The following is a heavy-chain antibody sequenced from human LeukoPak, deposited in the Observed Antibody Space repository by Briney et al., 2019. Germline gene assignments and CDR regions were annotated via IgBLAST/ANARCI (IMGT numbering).Heavy chain of an antibody. CDR2: IYTSGST. V-gene: IGHV4-4*07. J-gene: IGHJ6*03. D-gene: IGHD1-26*01. CDR1: GGSISSYY. Sequence: PSETLSLTCTVSGGSISSYYWSWIRQPAGKGLEWIGRIYTSGSTNYNPSLKSRVTISVDKSKNQFSLKLSSVTAADTAVYHCARQGATALDYYYYYMDVWGKGTTVTVSS. CDR3: ARQGATALDYYYYYMDV.